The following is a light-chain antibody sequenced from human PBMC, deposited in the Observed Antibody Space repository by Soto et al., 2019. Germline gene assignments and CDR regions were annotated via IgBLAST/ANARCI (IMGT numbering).Light chain of an antibody. CDR1: SSDVGSYYL. J-gene: IGLJ2*01. Sequence: QAVVTQPASVSGSPGQSITISCTGTSSDVGSYYLVSWYQHHPGKAPQLIIYEASKWPSGVSNRFSGSKSGNTASLTISGLQAEDEADYYCCSYAGSNTVVFGGGTKVTVL. V-gene: IGLV2-23*01. CDR3: CSYAGSNTVV. CDR2: EAS.